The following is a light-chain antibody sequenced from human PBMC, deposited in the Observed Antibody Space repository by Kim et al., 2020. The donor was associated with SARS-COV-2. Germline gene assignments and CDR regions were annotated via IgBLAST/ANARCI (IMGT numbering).Light chain of an antibody. CDR3: LLYFGGAQRWV. Sequence: GTVTLTCASSTGPVTSGSYANWFQQKPGQAPRSMIYGTNNRHSWTPVRFSGSLLGDKAALTLSRVEAEDEAEYYCLLYFGGAQRWVFGGGTQLTVL. V-gene: IGLV7-43*01. J-gene: IGLJ3*02. CDR2: GTN. CDR1: TGPVTSGSY.